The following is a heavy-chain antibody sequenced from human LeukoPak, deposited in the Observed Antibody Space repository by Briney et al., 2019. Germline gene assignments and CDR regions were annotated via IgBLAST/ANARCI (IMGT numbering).Heavy chain of an antibody. D-gene: IGHD3-16*01. CDR2: INSDGRST. CDR1: GFTFNTYW. V-gene: IGHV3-74*01. CDR3: ARDWGMATVPDY. J-gene: IGHJ4*02. Sequence: GGSLRLSCAASGFTFNTYWMHWVRKAPGKGLMWVSRINSDGRSTSYADSVKGRFTISREKAKNTLYLQMNSLRAEDTALYYCARDWGMATVPDYWGQGTLVTVSS.